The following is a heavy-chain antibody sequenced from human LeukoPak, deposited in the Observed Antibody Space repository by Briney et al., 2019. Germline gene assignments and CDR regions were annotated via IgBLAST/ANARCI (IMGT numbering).Heavy chain of an antibody. V-gene: IGHV4-59*08. Sequence: SETLSLTCTVSSGSISRYFWSWIRQPPGKGLEWIGYIYYSGSTNYNPSLKSRVTISVDTSKNQVSLKLSSVTAADTAVYYCARHEGDTSGSFMYNWFDPWGQGTLVTVSS. CDR1: SGSISRYF. CDR3: ARHEGDTSGSFMYNWFDP. J-gene: IGHJ5*02. D-gene: IGHD3-22*01. CDR2: IYYSGST.